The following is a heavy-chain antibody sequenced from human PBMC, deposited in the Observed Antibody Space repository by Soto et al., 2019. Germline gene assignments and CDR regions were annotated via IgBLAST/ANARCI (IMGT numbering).Heavy chain of an antibody. CDR2: ISGSGGST. Sequence: EVQLLESGEGLVQPGGSLRLSCAASGFTFSSYAMSWVRQAPGKGLEWVSAISGSGGSTYYADSVKGRFTISRDNSKNTLYLQMNSLRAEDTAVYYCAKNFYSSWYDLAWFDPWGQGTLVTVS. J-gene: IGHJ5*02. V-gene: IGHV3-23*01. CDR3: AKNFYSSWYDLAWFDP. CDR1: GFTFSSYA. D-gene: IGHD6-13*01.